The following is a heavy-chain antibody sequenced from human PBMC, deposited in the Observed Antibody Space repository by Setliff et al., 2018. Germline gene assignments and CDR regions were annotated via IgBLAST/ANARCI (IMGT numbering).Heavy chain of an antibody. Sequence: SETLSLTCTASDGSIRSGDHYWNWIRRHPGKGLEWLGYIWKSVSTFYNPSLTSRITMSVDTSRNLFSMELASVTAADTAIYYCARKMRMSGRGHWYFDVWGRGTLVTVS. CDR3: ARKMRMSGRGHWYFDV. V-gene: IGHV4-31*03. CDR2: IWKSVST. CDR1: DGSIRSGDHY. J-gene: IGHJ2*01.